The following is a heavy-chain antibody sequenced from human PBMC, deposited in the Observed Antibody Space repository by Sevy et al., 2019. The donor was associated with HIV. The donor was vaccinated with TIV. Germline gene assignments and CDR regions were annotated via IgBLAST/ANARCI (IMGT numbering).Heavy chain of an antibody. CDR3: AREGGRISGGERGNSFDP. CDR1: GGSFSSYG. CDR2: IIPIFGTA. D-gene: IGHD2-15*01. V-gene: IGHV1-69*13. J-gene: IGHJ5*02. Sequence: ASVKVSCKASGGSFSSYGINWVRQAPGQGPEWMGVIIPIFGTANYAQKFQGRVTITAEESTNTAYMELSSLRSEDTAVYYCAREGGRISGGERGNSFDPWGQGTLVTVSS.